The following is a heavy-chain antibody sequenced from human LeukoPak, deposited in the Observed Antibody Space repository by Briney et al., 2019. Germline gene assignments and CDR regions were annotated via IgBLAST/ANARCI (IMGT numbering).Heavy chain of an antibody. Sequence: GGSLRLSCAASGFTVSTNHMSWVRQAPGKGLEWVSVLYSGGITYDGDSVKGRFTISRDNSKNTLYLQMNSLRTEDTAVYYCARTASGNYFGYWGQGTLVTVS. CDR2: LYSGGIT. CDR1: GFTVSTNH. D-gene: IGHD3-10*01. CDR3: ARTASGNYFGY. J-gene: IGHJ4*02. V-gene: IGHV3-66*02.